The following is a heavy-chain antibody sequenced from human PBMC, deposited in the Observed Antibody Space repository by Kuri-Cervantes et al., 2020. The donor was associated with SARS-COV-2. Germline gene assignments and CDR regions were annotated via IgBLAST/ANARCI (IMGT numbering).Heavy chain of an antibody. CDR1: GFTFSTSA. CDR3: ARPSHDFWSGYFPNEY. V-gene: IGHV3-23*01. Sequence: GGSLRLSCAVSGFTFSTSAMNWVRQAPGKGLEWVSSITGSGGSTYFAASVKGRFTISRDNAKNSLHLQMNSLRAEDTAVYYCARPSHDFWSGYFPNEYWGQGILVTVSS. J-gene: IGHJ4*02. CDR2: ITGSGGST. D-gene: IGHD3-3*01.